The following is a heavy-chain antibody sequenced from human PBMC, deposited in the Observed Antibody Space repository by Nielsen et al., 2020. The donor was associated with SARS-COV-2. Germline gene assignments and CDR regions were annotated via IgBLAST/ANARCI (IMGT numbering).Heavy chain of an antibody. Sequence: TLSLTCAVYGGSFRGYYWSWIRQPPQKGLEWIGEINHSGDTNKNPSLRSRVTVSRDTSKDQFSLKLSSVTAADTGVYYCAGGFYDSRGYNLVYWGQGTLVTVSS. CDR2: INHSGDT. J-gene: IGHJ4*02. D-gene: IGHD3-22*01. CDR3: AGGFYDSRGYNLVY. CDR1: GGSFRGYY. V-gene: IGHV4-34*01.